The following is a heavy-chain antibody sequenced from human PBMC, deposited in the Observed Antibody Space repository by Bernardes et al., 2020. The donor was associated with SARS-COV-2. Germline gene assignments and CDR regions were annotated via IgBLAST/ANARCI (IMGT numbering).Heavy chain of an antibody. Sequence: SETLSLTCTVSGGSISSGGYYWSWIRQHPGKGLEWIGYIYYSGSTYYNPSLKSRVTISVDTSKNQFSLKLSSVTAADTAVYYCARDPFTIFGVVIPMVGAFDIWGQGTMVTVSS. CDR2: IYYSGST. V-gene: IGHV4-31*03. CDR3: ARDPFTIFGVVIPMVGAFDI. D-gene: IGHD3-3*01. J-gene: IGHJ3*02. CDR1: GGSISSGGYY.